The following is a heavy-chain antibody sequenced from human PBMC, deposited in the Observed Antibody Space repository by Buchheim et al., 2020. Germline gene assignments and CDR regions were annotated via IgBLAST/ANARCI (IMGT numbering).Heavy chain of an antibody. V-gene: IGHV3-23*01. Sequence: EVQLLESGGDLVQPGGYLRLSCAASGFTFRSYAMSWVRQAPGKGLEWVSGISDNGGGTYFADSVKGRFTIPRDNSKNPPYLQMNSLRADDTAIYYGAKETGPHGYPFFDYWGQGTL. CDR1: GFTFRSYA. CDR2: ISDNGGGT. CDR3: AKETGPHGYPFFDY. J-gene: IGHJ4*02. D-gene: IGHD5-18*01.